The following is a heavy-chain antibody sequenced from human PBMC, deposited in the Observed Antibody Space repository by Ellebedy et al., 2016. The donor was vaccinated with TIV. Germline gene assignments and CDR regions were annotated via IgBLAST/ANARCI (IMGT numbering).Heavy chain of an antibody. V-gene: IGHV3-23*01. Sequence: GESLKISXAASGFTFSSYAMSWVRQAPGKGLEWVSGTGGSGESTYYADSVKGRFTISRDNSKNTLYLQMNSLRAEDTAVYYCAKDGRAARPYYLDYWGQGTQVTVSS. J-gene: IGHJ4*02. CDR3: AKDGRAARPYYLDY. CDR1: GFTFSSYA. D-gene: IGHD6-6*01. CDR2: TGGSGEST.